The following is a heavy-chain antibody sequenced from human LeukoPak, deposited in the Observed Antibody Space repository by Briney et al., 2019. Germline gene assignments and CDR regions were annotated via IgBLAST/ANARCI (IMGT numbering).Heavy chain of an antibody. CDR1: GGSISSSSYY. D-gene: IGHD2-2*01. CDR2: IYYSGST. J-gene: IGHJ4*02. V-gene: IGHV4-39*07. Sequence: PSETLCLTCTVSGGSISSSSYYWGWIRQPPGKGLEWIGSIYYSGSTYYNPSLKSRVTISVDTSKNQFSLKLSSVTAADTAVYYCARVGYCSSTSCSYGPSFDYWGQGTLVTVSS. CDR3: ARVGYCSSTSCSYGPSFDY.